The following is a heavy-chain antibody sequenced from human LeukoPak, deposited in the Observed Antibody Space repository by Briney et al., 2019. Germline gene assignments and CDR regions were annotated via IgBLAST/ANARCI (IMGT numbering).Heavy chain of an antibody. CDR3: VRDQSKFDS. V-gene: IGHV4-59*01. Sequence: KSSETLSLTCSVSGGSIKTYYWTWIRQPPGKGLEWIGYIHYSGSTDSNPSLMGRVTISLDTSKSQFSLELRSVTAADTAVYYCVRDQSKFDSWGQGTVVTVSS. J-gene: IGHJ4*02. CDR2: IHYSGST. CDR1: GGSIKTYY.